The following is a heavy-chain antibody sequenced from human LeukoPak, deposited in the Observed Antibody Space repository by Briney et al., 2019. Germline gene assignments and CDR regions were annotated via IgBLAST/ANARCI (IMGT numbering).Heavy chain of an antibody. CDR2: ISGSGGST. V-gene: IGHV3-23*01. Sequence: GGSLRLSCAASGFTFSSYAMSWVRQAPGKGLEWVSAISGSGGSTYYADSVKGRFTISRDNSKNTLYLQMNSLRAEDTAVYYCASRIVGATSPFDYWGQGTLVTVSS. CDR3: ASRIVGATSPFDY. J-gene: IGHJ4*02. D-gene: IGHD1-26*01. CDR1: GFTFSSYA.